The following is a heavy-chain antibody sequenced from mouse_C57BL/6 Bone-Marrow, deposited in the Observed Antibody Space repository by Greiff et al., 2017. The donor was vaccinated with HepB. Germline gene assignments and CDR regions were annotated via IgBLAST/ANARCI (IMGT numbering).Heavy chain of an antibody. D-gene: IGHD1-1*01. J-gene: IGHJ3*01. V-gene: IGHV5-17*01. Sequence: EVKVVESGGGLVKPGGSLKLSCAASGFTFSDYGIHWVRQAPEKGLEWVAYISSGSSTIYYADTVKGRFTISRDNAKNTLFLQMTSLRSEDTAMYYCARGCYYYGSWFAYWGQGTLVTVSA. CDR2: ISSGSSTI. CDR3: ARGCYYYGSWFAY. CDR1: GFTFSDYG.